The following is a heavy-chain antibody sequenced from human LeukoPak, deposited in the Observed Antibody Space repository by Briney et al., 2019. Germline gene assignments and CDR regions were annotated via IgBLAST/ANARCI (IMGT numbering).Heavy chain of an antibody. Sequence: PSETLSLTCTVSGYSISSGYYWGWIRQPPGKGLEWIGSIHHSGSTYYNPSLKSRVTISVDTSKNQFSLKLSSVTAADTAVYYCARSTQNLVVISYYFDYWGQGTLVTVSS. CDR1: GYSISSGYY. V-gene: IGHV4-38-2*02. CDR3: ARSTQNLVVISYYFDY. D-gene: IGHD3-22*01. CDR2: IHHSGST. J-gene: IGHJ4*02.